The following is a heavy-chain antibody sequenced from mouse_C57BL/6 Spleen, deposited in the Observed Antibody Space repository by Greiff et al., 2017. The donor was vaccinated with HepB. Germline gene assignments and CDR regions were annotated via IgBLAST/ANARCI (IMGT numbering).Heavy chain of an antibody. J-gene: IGHJ1*03. CDR3: ARCGYGSRGWYFDV. D-gene: IGHD1-1*01. Sequence: QVQLQQPGTELVKPGASVKLSCKASGYTFTSYWMHWVKQRPGQGLEWIGNINPSNGGTNYNEKFKSKATLTVDKSSSTAYMQLSSLTSEDSAVYYCARCGYGSRGWYFDVWGTGTTVTVSS. CDR1: GYTFTSYW. CDR2: INPSNGGT. V-gene: IGHV1-53*01.